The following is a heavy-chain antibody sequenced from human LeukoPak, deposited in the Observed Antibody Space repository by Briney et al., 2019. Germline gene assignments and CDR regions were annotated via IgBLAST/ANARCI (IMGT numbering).Heavy chain of an antibody. J-gene: IGHJ4*02. CDR2: ISGIGGST. CDR3: AKWSDGAAFDS. V-gene: IGHV3-23*01. Sequence: GGSLRLSCAASGFTFSSYAMNWVRQAPGKGLEWVSFISGIGGSTYYADSVKGRFTISRDNSKNTLYLQMNSLRAEDTAVYHCAKWSDGAAFDSWGQGTLVTVSS. D-gene: IGHD4-17*01. CDR1: GFTFSSYA.